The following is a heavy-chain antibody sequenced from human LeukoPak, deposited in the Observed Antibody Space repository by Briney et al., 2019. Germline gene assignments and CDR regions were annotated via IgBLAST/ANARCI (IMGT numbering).Heavy chain of an antibody. Sequence: GVSLRLSCAASGFTFSSYWMHWVRQAPGKGLVRVSRIYSDGSSTSYADSVKGRFTISRDNAKNTLYLQMNSLRAEDTAVYYCARDPTVLWFGELLPLGYWGQGTLVTVSS. CDR1: GFTFSSYW. V-gene: IGHV3-74*01. CDR3: ARDPTVLWFGELLPLGY. J-gene: IGHJ4*02. CDR2: IYSDGSST. D-gene: IGHD3-10*01.